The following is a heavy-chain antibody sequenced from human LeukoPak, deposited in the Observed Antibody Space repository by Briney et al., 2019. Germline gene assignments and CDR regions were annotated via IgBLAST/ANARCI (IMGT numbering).Heavy chain of an antibody. D-gene: IGHD5-12*01. J-gene: IGHJ5*02. CDR1: GYTFTGYY. V-gene: IGHV1-2*02. CDR2: INPNSGGT. Sequence: GSVKVSCKASGYTFTGYYMHWVRQAPGQGLEWMGWINPNSGGTNYAQKFQGRVTMTRDTSISTAYMELSRLRSDDTAVYYCARDSGYSGYDYWFDPWGQGTLVTVSS. CDR3: ARDSGYSGYDYWFDP.